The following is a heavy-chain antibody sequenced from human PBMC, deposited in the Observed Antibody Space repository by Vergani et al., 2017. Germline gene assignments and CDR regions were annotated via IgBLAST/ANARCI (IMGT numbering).Heavy chain of an antibody. V-gene: IGHV1-18*01. J-gene: IGHJ4*02. CDR2: INTYNGNT. CDR3: VRDDATVTRGDF. CDR1: GYTFIRYG. D-gene: IGHD4-17*01. Sequence: QVQLVQSGAEVKKPGASVKVSCKASGYTFIRYGISWVRQAPGQGLEWMGWINTYNGNTNYAQKLQGRVIMTTDTSTSIAYMELRSLRSDDTAVYYCVRDDATVTRGDFWSQGTLVTVSS.